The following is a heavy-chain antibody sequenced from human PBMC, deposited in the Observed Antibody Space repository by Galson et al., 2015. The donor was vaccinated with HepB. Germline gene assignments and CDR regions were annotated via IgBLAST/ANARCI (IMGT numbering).Heavy chain of an antibody. CDR1: GYTLTELS. D-gene: IGHD4-11*01. CDR2: FDPEDGET. Sequence: SVKVSCKVSGYTLTELSMHWVRQAPGKGLEWMGGFDPEDGETIYAQKFQGRVTMTEDTSTDTAYMELSSLRSEDTAVYYCATVSPLLTTVNAYYFDYWGQGTLVTVSS. CDR3: ATVSPLLTTVNAYYFDY. V-gene: IGHV1-24*01. J-gene: IGHJ4*02.